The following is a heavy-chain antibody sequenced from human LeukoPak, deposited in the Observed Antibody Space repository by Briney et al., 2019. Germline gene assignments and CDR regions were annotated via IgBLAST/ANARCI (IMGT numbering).Heavy chain of an antibody. CDR2: ISGSGGST. CDR1: GFTFSSYA. J-gene: IGHJ4*02. CDR3: AKDRRYYYDSSGSLSNY. Sequence: GGSLRLSCAASGFTFSSYAMSWVRQAPGKGLEWVSAISGSGGSTYYADSVKGRFTISRDNSKNTLYLQMNSLRAEDTAVYYCAKDRRYYYDSSGSLSNYWGQGTLVTVSS. V-gene: IGHV3-23*01. D-gene: IGHD3-22*01.